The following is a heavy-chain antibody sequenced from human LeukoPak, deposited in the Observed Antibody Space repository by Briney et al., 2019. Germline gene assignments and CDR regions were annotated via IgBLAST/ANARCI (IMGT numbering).Heavy chain of an antibody. CDR1: GGSISSGSYY. D-gene: IGHD6-13*01. V-gene: IGHV4-61*02. J-gene: IGHJ5*02. CDR2: IYTSGST. CDR3: ARGGGVAAAVDVIDP. Sequence: SETLSLTCSVSGGSISSGSYYWSWIRQPAGKGLEWIGRIYTSGSTNYNPSLKSRVTISVDTSKNQFSLKLSSVTAADTAVYYCARGGGVAAAVDVIDPWGQGTLVTVSS.